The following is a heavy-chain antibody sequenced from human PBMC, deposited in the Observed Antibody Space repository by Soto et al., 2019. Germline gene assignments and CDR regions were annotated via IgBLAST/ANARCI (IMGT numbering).Heavy chain of an antibody. CDR2: IIPIFGTA. Sequence: SVKVSCKASGGTFSSYAISWVRQAPGQGLEWMGGIIPIFGTANYAQKFQGRVTITADKSTSTAYMELSSLRSEDTAVYYCARXKLELGERTYYYYGMDVWGQGTTVTVSS. D-gene: IGHD1-7*01. V-gene: IGHV1-69*06. J-gene: IGHJ6*02. CDR3: ARXKLELGERTYYYYGMDV. CDR1: GGTFSSYA.